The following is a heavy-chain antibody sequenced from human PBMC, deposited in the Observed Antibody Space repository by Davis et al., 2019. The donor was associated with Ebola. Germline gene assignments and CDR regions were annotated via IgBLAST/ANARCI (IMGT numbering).Heavy chain of an antibody. J-gene: IGHJ5*02. CDR2: IHWDADK. Sequence: SGPTLAKPTQTLTLTCTFSGFSLSTRGVGVGWLRQPPGKALEWLALIHWDADKRYSPSLENRLTITKDTSKNQVVLIMTNMDPVDTATYYCARILREYYYDSSGYYYSRWFDPWGQGTLVTVSS. V-gene: IGHV2-5*02. D-gene: IGHD3-22*01. CDR1: GFSLSTRGVG. CDR3: ARILREYYYDSSGYYYSRWFDP.